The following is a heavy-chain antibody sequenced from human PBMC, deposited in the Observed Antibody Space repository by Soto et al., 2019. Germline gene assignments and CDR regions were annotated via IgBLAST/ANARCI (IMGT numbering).Heavy chain of an antibody. CDR1: DGSISTSNW. J-gene: IGHJ3*02. CDR3: ARVPPSMVRGVIMMAFDI. D-gene: IGHD3-10*01. Sequence: PSETLSLTCAVSDGSISTSNWWSWVRQPPGKGLEWIGEVYHSGSTNYNPSFKSRVAMSVDKSKNQFSLKLSSVTAADTAVYYCARVPPSMVRGVIMMAFDIWGQGTMVTVSS. V-gene: IGHV4-4*02. CDR2: VYHSGST.